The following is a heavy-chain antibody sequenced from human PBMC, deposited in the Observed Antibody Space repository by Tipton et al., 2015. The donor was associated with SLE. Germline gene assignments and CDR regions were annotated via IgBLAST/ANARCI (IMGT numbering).Heavy chain of an antibody. V-gene: IGHV4-34*01. J-gene: IGHJ3*02. CDR1: DGSFSGYH. D-gene: IGHD3-16*01. Sequence: LRLSCTIYDGSFSGYHWSWIRQTPGKGLEWIGEINYSGSSNYNPSLESRVTISIAPSMNQLSLTLSSVTAADTAFYYCARGVAHYYDSGSFDIWGQGTMVTVSS. CDR2: INYSGSS. CDR3: ARGVAHYYDSGSFDI.